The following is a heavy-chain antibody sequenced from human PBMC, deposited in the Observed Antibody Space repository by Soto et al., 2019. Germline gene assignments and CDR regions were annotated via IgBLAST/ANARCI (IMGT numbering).Heavy chain of an antibody. CDR3: ARESVVPAAMLSHSPWFDP. Sequence: ASVKVSCKASGYTFTSYYMHWVRQAPGQGLGWMGIINPSGGSTSYAQKFQGRVTMTRDTSTSTVYMELSSLRSEDTAVYYCARESVVPAAMLSHSPWFDPWGQGTLVTVSS. CDR1: GYTFTSYY. CDR2: INPSGGST. V-gene: IGHV1-46*01. J-gene: IGHJ5*02. D-gene: IGHD2-2*01.